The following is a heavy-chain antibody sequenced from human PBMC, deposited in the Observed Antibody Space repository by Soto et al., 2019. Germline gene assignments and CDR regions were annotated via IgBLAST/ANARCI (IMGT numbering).Heavy chain of an antibody. Sequence: RSCAASGVTFSSYSMNWVRQAPGKGLEWVSSISSSSSYIYYADSVKGRFTISRDNAKNSLYLQMNSLRAEDTAVYYCARGHYYDSPADAFDIWGQGTMVTVSS. V-gene: IGHV3-21*01. J-gene: IGHJ3*02. CDR1: GVTFSSYS. CDR2: ISSSSSYI. CDR3: ARGHYYDSPADAFDI. D-gene: IGHD3-22*01.